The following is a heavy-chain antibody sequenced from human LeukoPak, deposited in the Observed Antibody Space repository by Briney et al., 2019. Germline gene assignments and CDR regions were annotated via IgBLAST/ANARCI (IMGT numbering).Heavy chain of an antibody. Sequence: PSETLSLTCTVSGGSISSYYWSWIRQPPGKGLEWNGYIYYSGSTNYNPSLKSRVTISVDTSRNQFSLKLSSVTAADTAVYYCARVMGSGSWSLYYYYYGMDVWGQGTTVTVSS. CDR3: ARVMGSGSWSLYYYYYGMDV. D-gene: IGHD6-13*01. V-gene: IGHV4-59*01. CDR1: GGSISSYY. J-gene: IGHJ6*02. CDR2: IYYSGST.